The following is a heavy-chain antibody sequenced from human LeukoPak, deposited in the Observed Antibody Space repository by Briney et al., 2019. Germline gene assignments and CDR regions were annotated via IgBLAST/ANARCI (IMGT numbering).Heavy chain of an antibody. CDR3: ARDDDDSGDLDY. CDR1: LYTFTRYY. CDR2: INPNSGGT. D-gene: IGHD4-17*01. J-gene: IGHJ4*02. Sequence: ASVKVPCKPSLYTFTRYYMHWVRQAPGQALEWIGWINPNSGGTNYAQKFQGRVTMTRDTSISKAYMELSRLRSDDTAVYYCARDDDDSGDLDYWGQGTLVTVSS. V-gene: IGHV1-2*02.